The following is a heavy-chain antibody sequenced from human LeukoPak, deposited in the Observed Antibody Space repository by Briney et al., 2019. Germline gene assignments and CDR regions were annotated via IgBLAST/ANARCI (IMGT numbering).Heavy chain of an antibody. CDR3: ARGIGPASDY. CDR2: INHSGST. Sequence: SETLSLTCAVYGGSFSGYYWSWIRQPPGKGLEWIGEINHSGSTNYNPSLKSRVTISVDTSKNQFSLKLSSVTAADTAVYYCARGIGPASDYWGQGTLVTVSS. J-gene: IGHJ4*02. V-gene: IGHV4-34*01. CDR1: GGSFSGYY.